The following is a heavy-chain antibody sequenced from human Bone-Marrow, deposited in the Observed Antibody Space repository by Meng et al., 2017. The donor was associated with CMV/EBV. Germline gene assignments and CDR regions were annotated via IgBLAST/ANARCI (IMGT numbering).Heavy chain of an antibody. CDR2: ISSSGSTI. V-gene: IGHV3-48*03. Sequence: GESLKISCAASGFTFSSYAMHWVRQAPGKGLEWVSYISSSGSTIYYADSVKGRFTISRDNAKNSLYLQMNSLRAEDTAVYYCAREYCSSTSCRNYYYYGMDVWGQGTTVTVSS. CDR3: AREYCSSTSCRNYYYYGMDV. D-gene: IGHD2-2*01. CDR1: GFTFSSYA. J-gene: IGHJ6*02.